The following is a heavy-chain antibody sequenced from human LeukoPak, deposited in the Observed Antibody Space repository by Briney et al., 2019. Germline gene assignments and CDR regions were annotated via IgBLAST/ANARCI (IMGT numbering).Heavy chain of an antibody. CDR2: INSDGSST. Sequence: GGSLRLSCAASGFTFDDYAMHWVRQAPGKGLVWVSRINSDGSSTTYGDSVKGRFTIPRDNVKNVLHLQMHSLRAGDTAVYYCARDLGSYELRGIDLWGQGTLVTVSS. D-gene: IGHD1-7*01. J-gene: IGHJ5*02. CDR3: ARDLGSYELRGIDL. V-gene: IGHV3-74*01. CDR1: GFTFDDYA.